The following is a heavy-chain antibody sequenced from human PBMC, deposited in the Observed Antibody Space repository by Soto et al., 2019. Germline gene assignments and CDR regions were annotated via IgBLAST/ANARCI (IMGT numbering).Heavy chain of an antibody. J-gene: IGHJ6*02. Sequence: KPSETLSLTCAVYGGTFSGYYWSWIRPPPGKGLEWIGEINHSGSTNYNPSLKSRVTISVDTSKNQFSLKLSSVTAADTAVYYCARDGYSSSWYWYYYGMDVWGQGTTVTVSS. V-gene: IGHV4-34*01. CDR3: ARDGYSSSWYWYYYGMDV. D-gene: IGHD6-13*01. CDR1: GGTFSGYY. CDR2: INHSGST.